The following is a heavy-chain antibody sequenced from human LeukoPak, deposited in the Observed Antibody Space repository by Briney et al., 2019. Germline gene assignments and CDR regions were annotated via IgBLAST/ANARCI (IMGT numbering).Heavy chain of an antibody. V-gene: IGHV1-2*02. Sequence: ASVKVSCKASGYTFTGYYIHWVRQAPGQGLEWMGWINPNSGGTNYAQKFQGRVTMTRDTSISTAYMELSRLRSDDTAVYYCARIPMATNEVDYWGQGTLVTVSS. D-gene: IGHD5-24*01. CDR3: ARIPMATNEVDY. J-gene: IGHJ4*02. CDR1: GYTFTGYY. CDR2: INPNSGGT.